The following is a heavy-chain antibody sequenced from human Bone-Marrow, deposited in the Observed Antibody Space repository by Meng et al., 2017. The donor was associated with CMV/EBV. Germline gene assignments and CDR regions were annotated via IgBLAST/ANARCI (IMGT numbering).Heavy chain of an antibody. CDR2: ISSSSSYI. D-gene: IGHD1-7*01. CDR1: GFTFSSYS. CDR3: AKDLRGWNYAILGAFDI. Sequence: GESLKISCAASGFTFSSYSMNWVRQAPGKGLEWVSSISSSSSYIYYADSVKGRFTISRDNAKNSLYLQMNSLRAEDTAVYYCAKDLRGWNYAILGAFDIWGQGKMVNVSS. V-gene: IGHV3-21*01. J-gene: IGHJ3*02.